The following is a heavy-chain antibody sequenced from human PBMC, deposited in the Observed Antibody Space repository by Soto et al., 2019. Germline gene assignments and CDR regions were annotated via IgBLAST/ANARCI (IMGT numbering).Heavy chain of an antibody. Sequence: GGYLRVYCAAWGFTFGHSYMSWIRHASGEWPELLSSISSSGRSMSYADSVNGRITISTDKAKNSLYLQMNSLRAEEKAVYYCARTRFEWLFNYYYYSMHVWGPGTTVTVSS. CDR2: ISSSGRSM. V-gene: IGHV3-11*04. CDR1: GFTFGHSY. J-gene: IGHJ6*02. CDR3: ARTRFEWLFNYYYYSMHV. D-gene: IGHD3-9*01.